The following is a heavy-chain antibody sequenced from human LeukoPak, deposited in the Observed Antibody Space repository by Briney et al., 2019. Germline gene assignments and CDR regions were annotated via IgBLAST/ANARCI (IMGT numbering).Heavy chain of an antibody. V-gene: IGHV1-3*01. J-gene: IGHJ4*02. Sequence: ASVKVSCKASGYTFTSYAMHWVRQAPGQRLEWMGWINAGNGNTKYSQKFQGRVTITRDTSASTAYMELSSLRSEGTAVYYCASLGYCSSTSCQTDYWGQGTLVTVSS. CDR1: GYTFTSYA. CDR2: INAGNGNT. D-gene: IGHD2-2*01. CDR3: ASLGYCSSTSCQTDY.